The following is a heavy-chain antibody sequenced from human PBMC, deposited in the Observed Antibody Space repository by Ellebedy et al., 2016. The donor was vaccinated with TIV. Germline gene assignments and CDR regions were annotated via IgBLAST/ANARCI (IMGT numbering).Heavy chain of an antibody. V-gene: IGHV3-7*01. D-gene: IGHD4-17*01. CDR1: GFTFSKYW. CDR2: IKQGGGEI. J-gene: IGHJ6*02. Sequence: GESLKISCAASGFTFSKYWMSWVRQAPGKGLEWVANIKQGGGEINYVDSVKGRFTISRDNGKNSLNLQMNSPRAEEKAVYYCAREDGESRGMDVWGQGTTVIVSS. CDR3: AREDGESRGMDV.